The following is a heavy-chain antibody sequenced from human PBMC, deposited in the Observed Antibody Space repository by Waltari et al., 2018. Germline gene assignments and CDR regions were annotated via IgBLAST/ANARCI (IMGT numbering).Heavy chain of an antibody. J-gene: IGHJ4*02. CDR2: MNPNSGNT. CDR3: AKDHSWFGPYYFDY. V-gene: IGHV1-8*01. D-gene: IGHD3-10*01. Sequence: QVQLVQSGAEVKKPGASVKVSCKASGYTFTSYDINWVRQATGQGLEWMGWMNPNSGNTGYAQKFQGRVTMTRNTSISTAYMELSSLRSEDTAVYYCAKDHSWFGPYYFDYWGQGTLVTVSS. CDR1: GYTFTSYD.